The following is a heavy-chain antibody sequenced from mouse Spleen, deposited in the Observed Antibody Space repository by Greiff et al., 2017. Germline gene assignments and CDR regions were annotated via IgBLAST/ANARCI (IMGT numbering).Heavy chain of an antibody. CDR1: GYSITSGYY. D-gene: IGHD2-1*01. CDR3: ARVVYYGNPFDY. V-gene: IGHV3-6*01. J-gene: IGHJ2*01. CDR2: ISYDGSN. Sequence: EVKLMESGPGLVKPSQSLSLTCSVTGYSITSGYYWNWIRQFPGNKLEWMGYISYDGSNNYNPSLKNRISITRDTSKNQFFLKLNSVTTEDTATYYCARVVYYGNPFDYWGQGTTLTVSS.